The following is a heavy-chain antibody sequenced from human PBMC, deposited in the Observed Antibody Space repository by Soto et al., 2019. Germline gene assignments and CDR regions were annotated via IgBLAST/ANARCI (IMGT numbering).Heavy chain of an antibody. CDR3: ARGGVVVVAASDY. CDR1: GFTFSSYS. D-gene: IGHD2-15*01. CDR2: ISSSSSYI. J-gene: IGHJ4*02. V-gene: IGHV3-21*01. Sequence: GGSLRLSCAASGFTFSSYSMNWVRQAPGKGLEWVSSISSSSSYIYYADSVKGRFTISRDNAKNSLYLQMNSLRAEDTAVYYCARGGVVVVAASDYWGQGTMVTVSS.